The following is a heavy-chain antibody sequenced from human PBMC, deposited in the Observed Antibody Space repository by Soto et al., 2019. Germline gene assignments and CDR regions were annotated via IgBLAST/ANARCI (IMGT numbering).Heavy chain of an antibody. CDR3: AREEWPLNWFDP. V-gene: IGHV3-7*01. CDR2: IKQDGSEK. Sequence: GGPLRLSRAASGFTFSSYWMRWVRQAPGKGLEWVANIKQDGSEKYYVDSVKGRFTISRDNAKNSLYLQMNSLRAEDTAVYYCAREEWPLNWFDPSGQGTLVTRSS. J-gene: IGHJ5*02. CDR1: GFTFSSYW. D-gene: IGHD3-3*01.